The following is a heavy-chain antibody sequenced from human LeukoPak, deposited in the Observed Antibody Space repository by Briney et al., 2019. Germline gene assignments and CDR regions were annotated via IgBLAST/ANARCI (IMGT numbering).Heavy chain of an antibody. D-gene: IGHD3-22*01. CDR1: GFTVSSNY. Sequence: GGSLRLSCAASGFTVSSNYMSWVRQAPGKGLEWVSVIYSGGSTYYADSVKGRFTISRDNSKNTLYLQMNSLRAEDTAVYYCARTDDSSGLDYWGQGTLVTVSS. V-gene: IGHV3-53*01. J-gene: IGHJ4*02. CDR3: ARTDDSSGLDY. CDR2: IYSGGST.